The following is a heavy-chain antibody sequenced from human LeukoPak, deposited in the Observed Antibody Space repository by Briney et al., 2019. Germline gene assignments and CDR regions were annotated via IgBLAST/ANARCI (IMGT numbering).Heavy chain of an antibody. CDR2: IYSGGST. V-gene: IGHV3-53*01. CDR3: ARAPPYGDYGFDY. CDR1: GYTFSPYW. J-gene: IGHJ4*02. Sequence: GGSLRLSCVAPGYTFSPYWMSWVRQAPGKGLEWVSVIYSGGSTYYADSVKGRFTISRDNSKNTLYLQMNSLRAEDTAVYYCARAPPYGDYGFDYWGQGTLVTVSS. D-gene: IGHD4-17*01.